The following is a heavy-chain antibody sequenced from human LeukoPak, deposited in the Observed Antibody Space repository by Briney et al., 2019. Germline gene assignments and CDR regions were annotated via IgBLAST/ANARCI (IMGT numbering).Heavy chain of an antibody. Sequence: GGSLRLSCAASGFTFSSFGMHWIRQAPGKGLEWVAVIWYDASNKYYADSVKGRFTISRDNSKNTLFLQMNSLRDDDTAVYYCVRGVGVSRFNYFDPWGQGTLVTVSS. J-gene: IGHJ5*02. V-gene: IGHV3-33*01. D-gene: IGHD6-13*01. CDR2: IWYDASNK. CDR1: GFTFSSFG. CDR3: VRGVGVSRFNYFDP.